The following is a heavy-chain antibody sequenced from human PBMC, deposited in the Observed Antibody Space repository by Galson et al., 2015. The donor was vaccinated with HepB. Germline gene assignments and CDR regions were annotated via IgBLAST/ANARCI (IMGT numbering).Heavy chain of an antibody. Sequence: SLRLSCAASALTFSTYPMSWVRQAPGKGLEWVSSISGSGAGARYADSVKGRFSISRDNSKNMLYLQMNTLRADDTAVYYCAKGGPYNSSPFHYWGQGTLVTVSS. J-gene: IGHJ4*02. CDR3: AKGGPYNSSPFHY. V-gene: IGHV3-23*01. CDR2: ISGSGAGA. CDR1: ALTFSTYP. D-gene: IGHD6-6*01.